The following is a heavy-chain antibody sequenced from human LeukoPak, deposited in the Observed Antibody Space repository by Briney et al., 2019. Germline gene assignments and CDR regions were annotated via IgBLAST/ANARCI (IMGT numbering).Heavy chain of an antibody. J-gene: IGHJ6*02. CDR1: GFTFSSYS. CDR3: TKVVSGGGNFVMDV. CDR2: ISSRSTI. Sequence: GGSLRLSCVVSGFTFSSYSMNWVRQAPGKGLEWVSYISSRSTIYYADSVKGRFIVSRHNSENTLYLQLSSLRPEDTAVYYCTKVVSGGGNFVMDVWGQGTTVTASS. V-gene: IGHV3-48*01. D-gene: IGHD2-15*01.